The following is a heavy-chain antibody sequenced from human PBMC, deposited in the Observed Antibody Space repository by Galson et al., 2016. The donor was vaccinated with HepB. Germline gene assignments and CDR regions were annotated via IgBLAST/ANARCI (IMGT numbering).Heavy chain of an antibody. CDR3: AAGRGTAGGVTLDS. J-gene: IGHJ5*01. V-gene: IGHV4-4*02. CDR1: GDSISSGYW. Sequence: SETLSLTCTVSGDSISSGYWWTWIRQAPGEGLDWIGEIFPSGNINYKSSLAGRISISIDRSLNQLSLLVTSVTAADTAVYFCAAGRGTAGGVTLDSWGRGTLVTVSS. CDR2: IFPSGNI. D-gene: IGHD3-16*01.